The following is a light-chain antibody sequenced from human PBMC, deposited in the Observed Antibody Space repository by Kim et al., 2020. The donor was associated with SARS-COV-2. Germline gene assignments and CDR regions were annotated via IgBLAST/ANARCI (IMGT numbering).Light chain of an antibody. V-gene: IGLV2-11*03. CDR3: CSYAGTFTSL. CDR1: SSDVGSYNY. J-gene: IGLJ2*01. CDR2: DVS. Sequence: GQSVNISCTGTSSDVGSYNYVSWYQQHPGKAPKVMIYDVSKRPSGVPDRFSGSKSGNTASLTISGLQADDEADYYCCSYAGTFTSLFGGGTKLTVL.